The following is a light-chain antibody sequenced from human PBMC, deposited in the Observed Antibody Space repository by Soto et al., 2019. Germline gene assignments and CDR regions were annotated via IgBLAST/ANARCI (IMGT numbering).Light chain of an antibody. CDR3: QQYGSSPLT. V-gene: IGKV3-20*01. CDR1: QSVSSSY. Sequence: EIVLTQSPGTLSLSPGERATLSCRASQSVSSSYLAWYQQKPGQAPRLLIYGASSRATGIPDRFSGSGSGTXXXLXISXLEPXDFAVYYCQQYGSSPLTFGGGTKVEIK. J-gene: IGKJ4*01. CDR2: GAS.